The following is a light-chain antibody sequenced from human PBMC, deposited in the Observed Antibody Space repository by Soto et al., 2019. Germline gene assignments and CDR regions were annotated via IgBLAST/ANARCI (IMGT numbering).Light chain of an antibody. CDR2: RSS. J-gene: IGKJ1*01. CDR1: QTISNY. CDR3: QQYYIYAT. V-gene: IGKV1-5*03. Sequence: DIQMTQSPSTLSASVGDRVTITCRASQTISNYLTWYQQSPGKAPKLLIYRSSILQNGVPSRFSGSESRTEFTLTICSLQPDDFATYYCQQYYIYATFGQGPRVEI.